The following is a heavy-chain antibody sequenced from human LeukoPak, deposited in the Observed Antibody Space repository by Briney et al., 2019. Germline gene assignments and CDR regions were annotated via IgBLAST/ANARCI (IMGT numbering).Heavy chain of an antibody. CDR1: GFTFSGSA. V-gene: IGHV3-73*01. J-gene: IGHJ4*02. CDR3: TRHAHDFWSGLDLFDY. D-gene: IGHD3-3*01. CDR2: IRSKANSYAT. Sequence: PGGSLRLSCAASGFTFSGSAMHWVRQASGKRLEWVGRIRSKANSYATAYAASVKGRFTISRDDSKNTAYLQMNSLKTEDTAVYYCTRHAHDFWSGLDLFDYWGQGTLVTVSS.